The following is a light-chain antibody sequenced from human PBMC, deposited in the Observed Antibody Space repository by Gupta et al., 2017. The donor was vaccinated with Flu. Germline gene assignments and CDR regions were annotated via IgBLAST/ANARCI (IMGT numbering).Light chain of an antibody. Sequence: EIVLTQSPATLSLSPGERATLSCRASQTVSSYLAWYQQKPGQPPRLLIYDVHNRASGVPARFSGSGSGTDFTLTISSLEPEDFAVYYCQQRSHWPSFGGGTKVEIK. J-gene: IGKJ4*01. CDR3: QQRSHWPS. CDR2: DVH. V-gene: IGKV3-11*01. CDR1: QTVSSY.